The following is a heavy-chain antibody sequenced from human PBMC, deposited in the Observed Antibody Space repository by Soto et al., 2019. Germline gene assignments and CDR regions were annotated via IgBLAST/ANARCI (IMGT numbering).Heavy chain of an antibody. CDR2: IIPIFGTA. CDR1: GGTFSNYV. D-gene: IGHD3-22*01. V-gene: IGHV1-69*13. CDR3: ARSLPRAYYYDSSGRPSYYYYYGMDV. Sequence: SVKVSCKASGGTFSNYVVNWVRQAPGQGLEWMGGIIPIFGTANYAQKFQGRVTITADESTSTAYMELSSPRSEDTAVYYCARSLPRAYYYDSSGRPSYYYYYGMDVWGQGTTVTVSS. J-gene: IGHJ6*02.